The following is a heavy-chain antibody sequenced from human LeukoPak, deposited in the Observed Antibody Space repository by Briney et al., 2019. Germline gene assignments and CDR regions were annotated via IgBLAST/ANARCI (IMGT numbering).Heavy chain of an antibody. CDR2: ISWNSGSI. J-gene: IGHJ4*02. CDR1: GGSFSGYY. Sequence: LSLTCAVYGGSFSGYYWSWVRQAPGKGLEWVSGISWNSGSIGYADSVKGRFTISRDNAKNSLYLQMNSLRAEDTALYYCAKDMYDSSGYHLDYWGQGTLVTVSS. V-gene: IGHV3-9*01. D-gene: IGHD3-22*01. CDR3: AKDMYDSSGYHLDY.